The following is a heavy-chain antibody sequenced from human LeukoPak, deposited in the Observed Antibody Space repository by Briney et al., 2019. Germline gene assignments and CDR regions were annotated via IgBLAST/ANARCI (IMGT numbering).Heavy chain of an antibody. J-gene: IGHJ4*02. D-gene: IGHD1-1*01. Sequence: SETLSLTCAVYGGSFSGYYWSWIRQPPGKGLEWIGEINHSGSTYYNPSLKSRVTISVDTSKNQFSLKLSSVTAADTAVYYCARHDDLYFDYWGQGTLVTVSS. CDR3: ARHDDLYFDY. CDR1: GGSFSGYY. CDR2: INHSGST. V-gene: IGHV4-34*01.